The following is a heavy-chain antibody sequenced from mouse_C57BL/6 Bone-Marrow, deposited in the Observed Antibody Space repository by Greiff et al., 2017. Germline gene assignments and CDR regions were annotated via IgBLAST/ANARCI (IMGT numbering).Heavy chain of an antibody. D-gene: IGHD1-1*01. CDR3: ASRHYYGSGYDYFDY. J-gene: IGHJ2*01. V-gene: IGHV5-6*02. Sequence: EVMLVESGGDLVKPGGSLKLSCAASGFTFSSYGMSWVRQTPDKRLEWVATISSGGSYTYYPDSVKGRFTISRDNAKNTLYLQMSSLKSEDTAMYYCASRHYYGSGYDYFDYWGQGTTLTVSS. CDR2: ISSGGSYT. CDR1: GFTFSSYG.